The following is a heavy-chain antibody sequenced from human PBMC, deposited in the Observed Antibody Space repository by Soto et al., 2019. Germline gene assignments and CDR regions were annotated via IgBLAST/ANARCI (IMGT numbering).Heavy chain of an antibody. CDR2: INHTGGT. D-gene: IGHD3-3*01. J-gene: IGHJ5*02. V-gene: IGHV4-34*01. CDR1: GGSVNGYY. CDR3: ATRITVFGLLMPPFDP. Sequence: SETLSLTCSVYGGSVNGYYWNWVRQPPGKGLEWIGEINHTGGTHYNPSLKSRVTMSVDTSKNQFSLRLSSVTAADTAIYYCATRITVFGLLMPPFDPWGQGTQVTVSS.